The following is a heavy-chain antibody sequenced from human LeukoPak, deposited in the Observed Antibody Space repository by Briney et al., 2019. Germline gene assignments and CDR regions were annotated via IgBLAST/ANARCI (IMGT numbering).Heavy chain of an antibody. D-gene: IGHD6-13*01. Sequence: GGSLRLSCAASGFTFDDYAMHWVRQAPGKGLEWVSLISWDGGSTYYADSVKGRFTISRDNAKNSLYLQMNSLRAEDTAVYYCAPGIAAADPFDYWGQGTLVTVSS. J-gene: IGHJ4*02. V-gene: IGHV3-43D*03. CDR2: ISWDGGST. CDR3: APGIAAADPFDY. CDR1: GFTFDDYA.